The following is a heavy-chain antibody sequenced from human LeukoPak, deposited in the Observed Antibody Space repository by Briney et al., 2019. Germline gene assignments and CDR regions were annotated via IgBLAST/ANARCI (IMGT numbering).Heavy chain of an antibody. J-gene: IGHJ6*02. Sequence: GGSLRLSCAASGFTFSSYAMSWVRQAPGKGLEWVGRIKSKTDGGTTDYAAPVKGRFTISRDDSKNTLYLQMNSLKTEDTAVYYCTTRGVIYYYYYGMDVWGQGTTVTVSS. CDR2: IKSKTDGGTT. D-gene: IGHD3-10*01. CDR3: TTRGVIYYYYYGMDV. V-gene: IGHV3-15*01. CDR1: GFTFSSYA.